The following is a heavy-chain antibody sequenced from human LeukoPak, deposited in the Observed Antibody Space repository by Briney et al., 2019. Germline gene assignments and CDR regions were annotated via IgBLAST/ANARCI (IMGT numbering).Heavy chain of an antibody. D-gene: IGHD2/OR15-2a*01. CDR2: INPNSGGT. J-gene: IGHJ5*02. CDR1: GYTFTGYY. Sequence: ASVKVSCKASGYTFTGYYMHWVRQAPGQGLEWMGWINPNSGGTNYAQKFQGRVTMTRDTSISTAYMELSSVTAADTAVYYCARFSTPDNWFDPWGQGTLVTVSS. CDR3: ARFSTPDNWFDP. V-gene: IGHV1-2*02.